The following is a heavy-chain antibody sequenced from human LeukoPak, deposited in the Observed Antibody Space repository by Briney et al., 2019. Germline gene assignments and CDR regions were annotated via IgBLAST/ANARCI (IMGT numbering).Heavy chain of an antibody. CDR2: IYSDDRT. J-gene: IGHJ3*02. Sequence: GGSLRLSCAASGFTASRNYMLWVREAPGKGLEGVSVIYSDDRTYYADSVKGRFTISRHTSKKTLYLQMNSLRAEDTAVYYCAREVMAKRRAFDIWGQGTVVTVSS. CDR1: GFTASRNY. V-gene: IGHV3-53*04. CDR3: AREVMAKRRAFDI. D-gene: IGHD2-8*01.